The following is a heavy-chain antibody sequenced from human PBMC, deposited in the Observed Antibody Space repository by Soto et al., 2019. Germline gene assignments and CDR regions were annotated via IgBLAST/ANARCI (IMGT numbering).Heavy chain of an antibody. V-gene: IGHV3-23*01. J-gene: IGHJ4*02. CDR3: AKAILYSSSPYCLDY. Sequence: EVQLLESGGGLVQHGGSLRLSCAASGFTFSTYSMSWFRPTPVKGLEWVSAIRGTGDNTFYADSVKGRFTISSDNSKNTLFLQLSSLRAEDTAIYYCAKAILYSSSPYCLDYWGQGTLVTVSS. CDR1: GFTFSTYS. CDR2: IRGTGDNT. D-gene: IGHD6-13*01.